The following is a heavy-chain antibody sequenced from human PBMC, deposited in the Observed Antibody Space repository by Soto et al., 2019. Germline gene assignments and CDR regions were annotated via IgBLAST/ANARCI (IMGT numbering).Heavy chain of an antibody. CDR2: IYPGDSNT. CDR3: ARSTYSSGWYPYGVDV. J-gene: IGHJ6*04. Sequence: GESLKISCRGSGYSFTSYWIGWVRQMPGKGLEWMGIIYPGDSNTRYSPSFQGQVTISADKSISSAYLQWSSLKASDTAMYYCARSTYSSGWYPYGVDVWGKGTTVTVSS. CDR1: GYSFTSYW. V-gene: IGHV5-51*01. D-gene: IGHD6-19*01.